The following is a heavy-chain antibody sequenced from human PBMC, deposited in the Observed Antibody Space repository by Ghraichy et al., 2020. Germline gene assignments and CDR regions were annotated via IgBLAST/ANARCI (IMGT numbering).Heavy chain of an antibody. D-gene: IGHD6-19*01. Sequence: GGSLRLSCAASGFTFSSYAMSWVRQAPGKGLEWVSAISGSGGSTYYADSVKGRFTISRDNSKNTLYLQMNSLRAEDTAVYYCAKVWGQWLVPWYYFDYWGQGTLVTVSS. J-gene: IGHJ4*02. V-gene: IGHV3-23*01. CDR3: AKVWGQWLVPWYYFDY. CDR1: GFTFSSYA. CDR2: ISGSGGST.